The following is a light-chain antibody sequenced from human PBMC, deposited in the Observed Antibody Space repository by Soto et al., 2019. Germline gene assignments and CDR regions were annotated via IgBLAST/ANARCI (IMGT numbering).Light chain of an antibody. CDR2: EGS. Sequence: QSALTQPASVSGSPGQSITISCTGTSSDVGSYNLVSWYQQHPGKAPKLMIYEGSKRPSGVSNRFSGSKSGNTASLTISGLQAEDEADYCCCSYAGSNTFVVFGGGTKLTVL. V-gene: IGLV2-23*03. CDR3: CSYAGSNTFVV. J-gene: IGLJ2*01. CDR1: SSDVGSYNL.